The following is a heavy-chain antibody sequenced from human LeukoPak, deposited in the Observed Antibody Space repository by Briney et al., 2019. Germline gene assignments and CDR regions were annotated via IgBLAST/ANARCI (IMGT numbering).Heavy chain of an antibody. CDR2: IYYSGST. V-gene: IGHV4-59*08. J-gene: IGHJ4*02. CDR3: ARHSAVADPFDY. Sequence: SETLSLTCTVSGGSISSYYWSWIRQPPGKGLEWIGYIYYSGSTNYNPSLKGGVTISGDTSKNQFSLKLSSVTAADTAVYYCARHSAVADPFDYWGQGTLVTVSS. CDR1: GGSISSYY. D-gene: IGHD6-19*01.